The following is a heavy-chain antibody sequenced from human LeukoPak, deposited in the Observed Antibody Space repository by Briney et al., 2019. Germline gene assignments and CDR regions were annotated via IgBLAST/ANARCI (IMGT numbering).Heavy chain of an antibody. D-gene: IGHD3-10*01. CDR2: IIPIFGTA. CDR3: ARTSFVTMVRGVITPYYYYGMDV. J-gene: IGHJ6*02. Sequence: ASVKVSCKASGGTFSSYAISWVRQAPGQGLEWMGGIIPIFGTANYAQKFQGRVTITRDTSASTAYMELSSLRSEDTAVYYCARTSFVTMVRGVITPYYYYGMDVWGQGTTVTVSS. CDR1: GGTFSSYA. V-gene: IGHV1-69*05.